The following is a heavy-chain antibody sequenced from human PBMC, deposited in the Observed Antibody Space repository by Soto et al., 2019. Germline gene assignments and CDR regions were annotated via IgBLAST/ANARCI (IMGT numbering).Heavy chain of an antibody. CDR1: GYTFTGYY. D-gene: IGHD3-3*01. J-gene: IGHJ6*02. CDR2: INPNSGGT. V-gene: IGHV1-2*04. Sequence: ASVKVSCKASGYTFTGYYMHCVRQAPGQGLEWMGWINPNSGGTNYAQKFQGWVTMTRDTSISTAYMELSRLRSDDTAVYYCAREAITIFGAANYGMDVWGQGTTVTVSS. CDR3: AREAITIFGAANYGMDV.